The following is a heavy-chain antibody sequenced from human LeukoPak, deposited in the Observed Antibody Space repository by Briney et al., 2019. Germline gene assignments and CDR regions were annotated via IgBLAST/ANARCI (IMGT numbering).Heavy chain of an antibody. D-gene: IGHD6-19*01. J-gene: IGHJ4*02. CDR1: GFTFKNYW. CDR2: IRHDGSAR. Sequence: GGSLRLSCAGSGFTFKNYWMAWVRQAPGKGLEWVANIRHDGSARYYGDSVKGRFAISRDDAKNSLFLQMNSLRVDDTALYYCARDNSGFDSWGQGTLVTVSS. CDR3: ARDNSGFDS. V-gene: IGHV3-7*01.